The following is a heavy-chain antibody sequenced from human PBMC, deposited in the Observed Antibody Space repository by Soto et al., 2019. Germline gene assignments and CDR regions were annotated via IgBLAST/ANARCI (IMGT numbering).Heavy chain of an antibody. J-gene: IGHJ4*02. Sequence: ESGGGLVQPGGSLRLSCAASGFTFSNYAMTWVRQAPGKGLQWVSTITSSGDDTYYADSVKGRFTISRDNSRNMLYLQMNSLRADDTAVYYCAKRLTGDSWGQGTLVTVSS. CDR3: AKRLTGDS. D-gene: IGHD3-10*01. CDR2: ITSSGDDT. CDR1: GFTFSNYA. V-gene: IGHV3-23*01.